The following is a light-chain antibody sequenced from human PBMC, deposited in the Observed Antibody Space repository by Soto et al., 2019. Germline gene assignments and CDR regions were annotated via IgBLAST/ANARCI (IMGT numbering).Light chain of an antibody. J-gene: IGKJ1*01. CDR3: QHYNSYSEA. V-gene: IGKV1-5*03. Sequence: DIQMTQSPSSVSASVGDRVTITCRASQGISSWLAWYQQKPGKAPKLLIYKASTLKSGVPSRFSGSGSGTEFTLTISSLQPEDFATYYCQHYNSYSEAFGQGTKVDIK. CDR1: QGISSW. CDR2: KAS.